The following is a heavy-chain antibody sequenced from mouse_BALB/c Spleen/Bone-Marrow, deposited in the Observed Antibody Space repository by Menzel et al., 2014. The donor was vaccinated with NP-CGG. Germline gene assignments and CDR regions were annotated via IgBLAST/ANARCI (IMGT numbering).Heavy chain of an antibody. V-gene: IGHV1-80*01. J-gene: IGHJ2*01. Sequence: VQLVESGAELVRPGSSLTISCKASGYAFSSYWMNWVKQRPGQGLEWIGQIYPGDGDTNYNGKFKGKATLTADKSSSTAYMQLSSLTSEDSAVYFCARSTSTMDYWGQGTTLTVSS. CDR1: GYAFSSYW. CDR3: ARSTSTMDY. CDR2: IYPGDGDT. D-gene: IGHD1-1*02.